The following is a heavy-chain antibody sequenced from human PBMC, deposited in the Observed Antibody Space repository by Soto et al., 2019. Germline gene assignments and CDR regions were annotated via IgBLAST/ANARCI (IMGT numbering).Heavy chain of an antibody. CDR2: IQDGGSI. Sequence: EVLLEESGGDLVQPGGSLRLSCAASGFSVSNNYMTWVRQVPGKGLEWVSVIQDGGSINYAASVRDRFTISRDSSKNTVFLQMSSLRPEDTAVYFCARGEGSGSNALGQWGQGTLVTVSS. CDR3: ARGEGSGSNALGQ. CDR1: GFSVSNNY. J-gene: IGHJ4*02. D-gene: IGHD3-10*01. V-gene: IGHV3-66*01.